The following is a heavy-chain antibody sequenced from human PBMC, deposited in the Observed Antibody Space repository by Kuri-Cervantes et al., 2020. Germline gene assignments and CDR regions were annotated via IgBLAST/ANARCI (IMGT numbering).Heavy chain of an antibody. CDR1: GGSFSGDY. V-gene: IGHV4-59*01. CDR3: ARTEYNGFDP. CDR2: IFYSGST. J-gene: IGHJ5*02. D-gene: IGHD3-10*01. Sequence: SETLSLTCAVYGGSFSGDYWSWIRQSPGKGLQWIGYIFYSGSTIYNPSLKSRLTISVDTSKYQFSLRLTSVTAADTAVYYCARTEYNGFDPWGQGTLVTVSS.